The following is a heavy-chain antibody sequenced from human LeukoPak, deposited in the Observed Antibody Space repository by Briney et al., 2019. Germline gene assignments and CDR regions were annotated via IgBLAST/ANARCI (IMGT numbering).Heavy chain of an antibody. CDR2: IRYDGSDK. CDR3: AKDYGPYCSSTSCYQARFDY. CDR1: GFTFSKYG. V-gene: IGHV3-30*02. D-gene: IGHD2-2*01. J-gene: IGHJ4*02. Sequence: GGSLRLSCAASGFTFSKYGMHWVRQAPGKGLEWVAFIRYDGSDKYYADSVKGRFTISRDNSKNTLYLQMNSLRAEDTAVYYCAKDYGPYCSSTSCYQARFDYWGQGTLVTVSS.